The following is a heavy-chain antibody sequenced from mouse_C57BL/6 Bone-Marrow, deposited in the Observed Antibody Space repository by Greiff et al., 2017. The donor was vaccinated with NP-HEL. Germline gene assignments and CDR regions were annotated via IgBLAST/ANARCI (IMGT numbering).Heavy chain of an antibody. Sequence: QVQLQQPGAELVKPGASVKLSCKASGYTFTSYWMQWVKQRPGQGLEWIGEIDPSDSYTNYNQKFKGKATLTVDTSSSTAYMQLSSLTSEDSAVYYCAREGKDAMDDWGQGTSVTVSS. J-gene: IGHJ4*01. CDR3: AREGKDAMDD. CDR1: GYTFTSYW. V-gene: IGHV1-50*01. D-gene: IGHD1-3*01. CDR2: IDPSDSYT.